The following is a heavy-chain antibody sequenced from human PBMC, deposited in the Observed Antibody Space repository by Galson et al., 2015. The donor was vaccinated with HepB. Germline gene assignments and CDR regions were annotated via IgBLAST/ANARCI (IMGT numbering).Heavy chain of an antibody. D-gene: IGHD3-22*01. CDR3: AKEGLWGSGYAFDI. CDR1: GFTFSSYA. V-gene: IGHV3-23*01. CDR2: ICGGGGST. J-gene: IGHJ3*02. Sequence: SLRLSCAASGFTFSSYAMSWVRQAPGKGLEWVSVICGGGGSTYYADSVKGLFTISRDNSKNTLYLQMNSLRAEDTAVYYCAKEGLWGSGYAFDIWCQGTMVTVSS.